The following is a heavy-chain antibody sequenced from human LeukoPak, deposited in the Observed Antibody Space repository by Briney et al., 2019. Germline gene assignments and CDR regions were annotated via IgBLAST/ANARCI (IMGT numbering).Heavy chain of an antibody. J-gene: IGHJ4*02. Sequence: ASVKVSCKASGYTFTGYYIHWVRQAPGQGLEWMGWINPNSGGTNYAQKFQGRVTMTRDTSISKAYMELSRLRSDDTAVYYCASSDYGDYVFNYWGQGTLVTVSS. CDR1: GYTFTGYY. CDR2: INPNSGGT. CDR3: ASSDYGDYVFNY. V-gene: IGHV1-2*02. D-gene: IGHD4-17*01.